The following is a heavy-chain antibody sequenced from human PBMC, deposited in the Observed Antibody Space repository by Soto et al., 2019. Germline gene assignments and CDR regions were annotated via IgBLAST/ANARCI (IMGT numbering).Heavy chain of an antibody. D-gene: IGHD4-17*01. J-gene: IGHJ2*01. V-gene: IGHV3-11*01. CDR1: GFTFSDYY. Sequence: QVQLVESGGGLVKPGGSLRLSCAASGFTFSDYYMSWARQAPGKGLEWVSYITSSASSIYYADSVKGRFTISRDNAKNSLYLQMNSLRAEDTAVYYCARDGSDYGDRYWYFDLWGRGTLVTVSS. CDR3: ARDGSDYGDRYWYFDL. CDR2: ITSSASSI.